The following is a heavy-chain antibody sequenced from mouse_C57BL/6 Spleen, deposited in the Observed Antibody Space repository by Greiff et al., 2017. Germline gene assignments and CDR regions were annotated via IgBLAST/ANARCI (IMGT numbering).Heavy chain of an antibody. J-gene: IGHJ3*01. CDR1: GYTFTSYW. V-gene: IGHV1-69*01. Sequence: QVQLQQPGAELVMPGASVKLSCKASGYTFTSYWMHWVQQRPGQGLEWIGEIDPSDSYTNYNQKFKGKSTLTVDKSSSTAYMQLSSLTSEDSAVYYCARLGGSPWFAYWGQGTLVTVAA. D-gene: IGHD1-1*01. CDR3: ARLGGSPWFAY. CDR2: IDPSDSYT.